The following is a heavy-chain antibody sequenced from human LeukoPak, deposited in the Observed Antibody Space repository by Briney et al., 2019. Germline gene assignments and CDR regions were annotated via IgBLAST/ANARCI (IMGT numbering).Heavy chain of an antibody. J-gene: IGHJ4*02. V-gene: IGHV3-23*01. D-gene: IGHD5-18*01. Sequence: GGSLRLSCAASGFTFSSSGMGWVRQAPGKGLECVSPITGSGGSTPYTDSVKGRFTISRDNSKSTLYLQMNSLRAEDTAVYYCARGRNTGRQFYFDYWGQGTLVTVAS. CDR3: ARGRNTGRQFYFDY. CDR2: ITGSGGST. CDR1: GFTFSSSG.